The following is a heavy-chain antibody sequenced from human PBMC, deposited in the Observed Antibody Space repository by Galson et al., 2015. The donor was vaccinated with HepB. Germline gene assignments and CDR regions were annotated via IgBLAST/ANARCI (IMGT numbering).Heavy chain of an antibody. CDR2: ISAYNGNT. CDR1: GYTFTSYG. J-gene: IGHJ6*02. CDR3: ARAKGEWGLLSYYYYGMDV. V-gene: IGHV1-18*04. Sequence: SVKVSCKASGYTFTSYGISWVRQAPGQGLEWMGWISAYNGNTNYAQKLQDRVTMTTDTSTSTAYMELRSLRSDDTAVYYCARAKGEWGLLSYYYYGMDVWGQGTTVTVSS. D-gene: IGHD1-26*01.